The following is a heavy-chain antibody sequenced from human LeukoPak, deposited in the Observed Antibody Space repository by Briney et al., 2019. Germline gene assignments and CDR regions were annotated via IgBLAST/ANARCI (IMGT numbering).Heavy chain of an antibody. V-gene: IGHV3-7*01. J-gene: IGHJ4*02. CDR3: ARDLNYFDY. CDR2: IKQDGSEK. CDR1: GFTISSFW. Sequence: GGSLRLSCAASGFTISSFWMSWVRQAPGKGLGWVANIKQDGSEKYYVDSVRGRFTISRDNATNSLYLQMNSLRAEDTAVYYCARDLNYFDYWGQGTLVTVSS.